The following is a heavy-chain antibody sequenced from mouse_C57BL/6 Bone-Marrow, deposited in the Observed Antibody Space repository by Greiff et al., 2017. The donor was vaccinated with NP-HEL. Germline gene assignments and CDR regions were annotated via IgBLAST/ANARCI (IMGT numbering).Heavy chain of an antibody. CDR2: ISDGGSYT. CDR1: GFTFSSYA. V-gene: IGHV5-4*01. D-gene: IGHD1-1*02. Sequence: EVQGVESGGGLVKPGGSLKLSCAASGFTFSSYAMSWVRQTPEKRLEWVATISDGGSYTYYPDNVKGRFTISRDNAKNNLYLQMSHLKSEDTAMYYCARGVVAYWGQGTLVTVSA. J-gene: IGHJ3*01. CDR3: ARGVVAY.